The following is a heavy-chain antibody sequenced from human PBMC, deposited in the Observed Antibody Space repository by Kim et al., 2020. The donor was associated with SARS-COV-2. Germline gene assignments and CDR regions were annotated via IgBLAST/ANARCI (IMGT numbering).Heavy chain of an antibody. D-gene: IGHD6-13*01. V-gene: IGHV1-69*04. J-gene: IGHJ6*02. CDR2: IIPILGIA. Sequence: SVKVSCKASGGTFSSYAISWVRQAPGQGLEWMGRIIPILGIANYAQKFQGRVTITADKSTSTAYMELSSLRSEDTAVYYCAREGAGQQLVHYYYYGMDVWGQWTTVTVSS. CDR1: GGTFSSYA. CDR3: AREGAGQQLVHYYYYGMDV.